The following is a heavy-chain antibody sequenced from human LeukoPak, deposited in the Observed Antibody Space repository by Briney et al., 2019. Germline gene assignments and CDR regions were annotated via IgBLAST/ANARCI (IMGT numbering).Heavy chain of an antibody. J-gene: IGHJ4*01. CDR3: ARDPYDNF. CDR2: IWYDASKK. V-gene: IGHV3-33*01. D-gene: IGHD3-22*01. Sequence: PGRSLRLSCAASGVSFRNYGMHLVRQAPGKGLEWVASIWYDASKKYYGDSVKGRFTISRDNSKNMLYLQMDSLRAEDTAVYNCARDPYDNFWGQGTLVTVSS. CDR1: GVSFRNYG.